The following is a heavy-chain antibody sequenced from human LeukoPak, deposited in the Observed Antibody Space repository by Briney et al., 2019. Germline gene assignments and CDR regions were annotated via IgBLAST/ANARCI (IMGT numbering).Heavy chain of an antibody. Sequence: PGGSLRLSCAASGFTFSSYAMSWARQAPGKGLEWVSAISGSGGSTYYADSVKGRFTISRDNSKNTLYLQMNSLRAEDTAIYYCAKMKGVTMVRGTFDYWGQGTLVTVSS. J-gene: IGHJ4*02. D-gene: IGHD3-10*01. CDR3: AKMKGVTMVRGTFDY. CDR2: ISGSGGST. V-gene: IGHV3-23*01. CDR1: GFTFSSYA.